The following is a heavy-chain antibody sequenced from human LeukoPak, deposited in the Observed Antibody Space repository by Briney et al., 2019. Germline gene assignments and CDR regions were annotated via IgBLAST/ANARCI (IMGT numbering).Heavy chain of an antibody. Sequence: SETLSLTCAVYGGSFSGYYWSWIRQPPGKGLEWIGEINHSGSTNYNPSLKSRVTISVDTSKNQFSLKLSSVTAADTAVYYCASRGGSRGYYYIGYWGQGTLVTVSS. CDR1: GGSFSGYY. J-gene: IGHJ4*02. D-gene: IGHD3-22*01. V-gene: IGHV4-34*01. CDR2: INHSGST. CDR3: ASRGGSRGYYYIGY.